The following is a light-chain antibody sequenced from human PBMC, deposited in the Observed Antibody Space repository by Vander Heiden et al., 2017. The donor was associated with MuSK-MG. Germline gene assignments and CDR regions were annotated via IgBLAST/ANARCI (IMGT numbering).Light chain of an antibody. CDR1: QSLLHRLNNNNY. CDR3: QQYYRSPLT. V-gene: IGKV4-1*01. CDR2: WAS. Sequence: DIVVTQSPESLAVSLGERATINCRSSQSLLHRLNNNNYLDWFQQKPGQPPKLLIYWASTRESGVPDRFSGSGSGTDFTLTISGLQAEDVADYYCQQYYRSPLTFGGGTKVRIK. J-gene: IGKJ4*01.